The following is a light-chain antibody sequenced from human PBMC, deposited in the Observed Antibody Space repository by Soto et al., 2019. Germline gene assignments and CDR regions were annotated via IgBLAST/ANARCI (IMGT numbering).Light chain of an antibody. J-gene: IGKJ2*01. V-gene: IGKV1-9*01. Sequence: DIQLTQSPSFLSASVGDRVTITCRASQGISSYLAWYQQKPGKAPKLLIYAASPLQSGVPSRFSGSGSGTEFTLTISSLQPEDFATYYCQQLNSYPMYTFGQGTKLEIK. CDR3: QQLNSYPMYT. CDR1: QGISSY. CDR2: AAS.